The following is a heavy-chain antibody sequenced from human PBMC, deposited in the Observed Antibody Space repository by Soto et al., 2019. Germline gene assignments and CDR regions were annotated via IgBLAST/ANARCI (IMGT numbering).Heavy chain of an antibody. Sequence: SETLSLTCAVYGGSFSGYYWSWIRQPPGKGLEWIGEINHSGSTNYNPSLKSRVTISVDTSKNQFSLKLSSVTAADTAVYYCARAPRETTVTTFGGPVDYWGQGTLVTVSS. CDR3: ARAPRETTVTTFGGPVDY. CDR1: GGSFSGYY. CDR2: INHSGST. V-gene: IGHV4-34*01. D-gene: IGHD4-17*01. J-gene: IGHJ4*02.